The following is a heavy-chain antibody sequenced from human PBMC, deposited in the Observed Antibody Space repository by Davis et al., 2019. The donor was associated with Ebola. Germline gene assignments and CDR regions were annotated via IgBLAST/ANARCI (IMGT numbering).Heavy chain of an antibody. D-gene: IGHD3-22*01. J-gene: IGHJ6*02. V-gene: IGHV5-51*01. Sequence: GESLKISCQGSGYSFTTYWIGWVRQMPGKGLEWMGIIYPGDSDTRYSPSFQGQVTISADKSISTAYLQWSSLKASDTAMYYCARGSGDSSGYYYYYYGMDVWGQGTTVTVSS. CDR2: IYPGDSDT. CDR1: GYSFTTYW. CDR3: ARGSGDSSGYYYYYYGMDV.